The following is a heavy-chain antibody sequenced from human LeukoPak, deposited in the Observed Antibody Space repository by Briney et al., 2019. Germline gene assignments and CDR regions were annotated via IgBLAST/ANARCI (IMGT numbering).Heavy chain of an antibody. CDR2: ISYDGSNK. D-gene: IGHD3-9*01. V-gene: IGHV3-30*18. Sequence: GGSLRLSCAASGFTFSSYGMHWVRQAPDKGLEWVAVISYDGSNKYYADSVKGRFTISRDNSKNTLYPQMNSLRAEDTAVYYCAKEQYYDILTGHDYYYGMDVWGKGTTVTVSS. CDR1: GFTFSSYG. J-gene: IGHJ6*04. CDR3: AKEQYYDILTGHDYYYGMDV.